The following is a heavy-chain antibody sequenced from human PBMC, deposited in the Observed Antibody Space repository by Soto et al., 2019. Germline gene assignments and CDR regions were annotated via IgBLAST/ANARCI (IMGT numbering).Heavy chain of an antibody. D-gene: IGHD6-13*01. V-gene: IGHV4-34*01. CDR1: GGSFSGYY. Sequence: QVQLQQWGAGLLKPSETLSLTCAVYGGSFSGYYWSWIRQPPGKGLEWIGEINHSGSTNYNPSLKSRVTISVDTSNNQFSLKLSSVTAADTAVYYCARTYSSSWSPFEYWGQGTLVTVSS. CDR3: ARTYSSSWSPFEY. J-gene: IGHJ4*02. CDR2: INHSGST.